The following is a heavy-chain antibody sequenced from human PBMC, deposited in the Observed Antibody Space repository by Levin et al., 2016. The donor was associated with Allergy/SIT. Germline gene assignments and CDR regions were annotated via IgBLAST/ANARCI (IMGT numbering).Heavy chain of an antibody. CDR3: ARGGLSVYDSSGSTLDY. D-gene: IGHD3-22*01. Sequence: WVRQAPGQGLEWMGGIIPIFGTANYAQKFQGRVTITADESTSTAYMELSSLRSEDTAVYYCARGGLSVYDSSGSTLDYWGQGTLVTVSS. CDR2: IIPIFGTA. V-gene: IGHV1-69*01. J-gene: IGHJ4*02.